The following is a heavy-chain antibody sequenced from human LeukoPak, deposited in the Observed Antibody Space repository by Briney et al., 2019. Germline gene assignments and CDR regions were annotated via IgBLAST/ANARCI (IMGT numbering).Heavy chain of an antibody. Sequence: GGSLRLSCAASGFTFSSYTMSWVRQVPGKGLEWVSSVRASGGTTMSADSVTGRFTIFRDNSKNTLYLEMNSLRAEDTAVYYCARNRGGGSGYSDYWGQGTLVTVSS. V-gene: IGHV3-23*01. J-gene: IGHJ4*02. D-gene: IGHD3-22*01. CDR2: VRASGGTT. CDR1: GFTFSSYT. CDR3: ARNRGGGSGYSDY.